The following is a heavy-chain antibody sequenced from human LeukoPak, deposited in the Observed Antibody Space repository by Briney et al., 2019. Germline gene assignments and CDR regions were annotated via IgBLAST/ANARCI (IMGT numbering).Heavy chain of an antibody. CDR2: INPSGGSA. Sequence: GASVKVSCKASGYTFTSYYMHWVRQAPGQGLEWMGIINPSGGSASYAQKFQGRVTMTRDMSTSTVYMELSSLRSEDTAVYYCARVNVAAARSNDYWGQGTLVTVSS. D-gene: IGHD6-6*01. CDR3: ARVNVAAARSNDY. V-gene: IGHV1-46*01. J-gene: IGHJ4*02. CDR1: GYTFTSYY.